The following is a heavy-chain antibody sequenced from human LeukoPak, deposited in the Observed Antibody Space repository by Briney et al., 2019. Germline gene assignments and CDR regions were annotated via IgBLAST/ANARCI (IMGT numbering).Heavy chain of an antibody. CDR2: IYPGDSDT. J-gene: IGHJ4*02. CDR3: GRGGYYSGGIFYYYFDY. Sequence: GESLKISCKGSGYRFTSYWFGWVRQMPGKGLEGMGIIYPGDSDTRYSPSFQGQVTISADKSISTAYLQWSSLKASDTAMYYCGRGGYYSGGIFYYYFDYWGQGTLVTVSS. V-gene: IGHV5-51*01. CDR1: GYRFTSYW. D-gene: IGHD2-15*01.